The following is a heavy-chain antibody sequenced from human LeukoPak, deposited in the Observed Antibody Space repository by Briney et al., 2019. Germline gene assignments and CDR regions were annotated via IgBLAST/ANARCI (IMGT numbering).Heavy chain of an antibody. D-gene: IGHD3-10*01. CDR3: ARQLYFGAPYGMDV. CDR1: GFPFSNCA. J-gene: IGHJ6*02. V-gene: IGHV3-30-3*01. Sequence: GGSLRLSCGACGFPFSNCAMHWVRRAPGKGPEWVAVISYDGSNKYNADSVKGRFTISRDSSKNTLYLQMNSLRAEDTAVYYCARQLYFGAPYGMDVWGQGTTVTVSS. CDR2: ISYDGSNK.